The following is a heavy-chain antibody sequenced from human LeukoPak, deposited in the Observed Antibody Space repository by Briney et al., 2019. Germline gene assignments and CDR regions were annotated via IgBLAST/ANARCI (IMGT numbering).Heavy chain of an antibody. CDR3: TKTTVTTFVYYYYGMDV. V-gene: IGHV3-30*18. CDR1: GFTFSSYG. CDR2: IPYDGSNK. J-gene: IGHJ6*02. D-gene: IGHD4-17*01. Sequence: PGRSLRLSCAASGFTFSSYGMHWVRQAPGKGQEWVAVIPYDGSNKYYADSVKGRFTISRDNSKNTLYLQMNSLRAEDTAVYYCTKTTVTTFVYYYYGMDVWGQGTTVTVSS.